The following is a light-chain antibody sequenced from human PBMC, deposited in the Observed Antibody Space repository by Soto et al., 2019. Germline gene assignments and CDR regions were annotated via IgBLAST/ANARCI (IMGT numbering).Light chain of an antibody. CDR3: QQTYSSPLT. J-gene: IGKJ4*01. CDR1: QSILNY. V-gene: IGKV1-39*01. Sequence: DLQLTQSPSSLSVSVGDRATISCRTSQSILNYLNWYQQKPGKAPKLLIYAAPSLQSGVPSRISGSGSGTDFNLTISSLQPEDFATYYCQQTYSSPLTFGGGTKVEIK. CDR2: AAP.